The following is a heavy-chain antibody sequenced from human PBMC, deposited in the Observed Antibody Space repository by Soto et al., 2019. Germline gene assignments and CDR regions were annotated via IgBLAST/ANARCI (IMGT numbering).Heavy chain of an antibody. CDR2: ISGCSYYI. J-gene: IGHJ6*02. V-gene: IGHV3-11*06. CDR1: GFAFSDYY. Sequence: GARSHSCAESGFAFSDYYMSWFRQASGKVLKWNSFISGCSYYIDSADYLKGQFTTSRDDAKNSLHLQMNSLRADDTAVYFCARGSIIRRMDAWGQGTTVIAS. CDR3: ARGSIIRRMDA. D-gene: IGHD3-10*01.